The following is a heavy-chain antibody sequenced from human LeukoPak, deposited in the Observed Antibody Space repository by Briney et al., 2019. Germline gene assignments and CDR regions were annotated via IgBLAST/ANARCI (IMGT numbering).Heavy chain of an antibody. D-gene: IGHD3-16*01. CDR1: GFTFSNYG. CDR3: AKDDNYIRFLS. Sequence: GGSLRLFCAASGFTFSNYGLSWVRQAPGKGLEWVSGITGSGGSTYYADSVKGRFTISRDNSKNTLYLQMNSLRAEDTAVYYCAKDDNYIRFLSWGQGTLVTVSS. V-gene: IGHV3-23*01. CDR2: ITGSGGST. J-gene: IGHJ5*02.